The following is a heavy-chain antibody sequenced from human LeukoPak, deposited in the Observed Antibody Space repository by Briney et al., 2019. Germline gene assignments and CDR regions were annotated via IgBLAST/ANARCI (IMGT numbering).Heavy chain of an antibody. J-gene: IGHJ3*02. CDR2: INPNSGGT. CDR1: GYTFNSSY. D-gene: IGHD5-18*01. V-gene: IGHV1-2*02. Sequence: ASVKVSCKASGYTFNSSYMHWVRQAPGQGLEWMGWINPNSGGTNYAQKFQGRVTMTRDTSISTAYMELSRLGSDDTAVYYCARVHEGYSYGFDAFDIWGQGTMVTVSS. CDR3: ARVHEGYSYGFDAFDI.